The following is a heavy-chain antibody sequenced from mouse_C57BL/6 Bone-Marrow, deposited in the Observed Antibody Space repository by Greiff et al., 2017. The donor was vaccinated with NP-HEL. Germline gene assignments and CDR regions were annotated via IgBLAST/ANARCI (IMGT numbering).Heavy chain of an antibody. CDR3: ARGGYYGSSPYFDY. CDR1: GYTFTSYW. Sequence: QVQLQQPGAELVRPGSSVKLSCKASGYTFTSYWMHWVKQRPIQGLEWIGNIDPSDSETHSNQKFKDKATLTVDKSSSTVYMQLSSLTSEDSAVYYCARGGYYGSSPYFDYWGQGTTLTVSS. CDR2: IDPSDSET. J-gene: IGHJ2*01. V-gene: IGHV1-52*01. D-gene: IGHD1-1*01.